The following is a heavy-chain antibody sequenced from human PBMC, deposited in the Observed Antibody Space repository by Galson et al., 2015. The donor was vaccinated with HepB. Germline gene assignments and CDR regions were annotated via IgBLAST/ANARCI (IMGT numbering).Heavy chain of an antibody. J-gene: IGHJ4*02. CDR2: ISAYNGNT. CDR1: GYTFTSYG. Sequence: SVKVFCKASGYTFTSYGISWVRQAPGQGLEWMGWISAYNGNTNYAQKLQGRVTMTTDTSTSTAYMELRSLRSDDTAVYYCARGTCSSTSCYLLAYYFDYWGQGTLVTVSS. V-gene: IGHV1-18*04. CDR3: ARGTCSSTSCYLLAYYFDY. D-gene: IGHD2-2*01.